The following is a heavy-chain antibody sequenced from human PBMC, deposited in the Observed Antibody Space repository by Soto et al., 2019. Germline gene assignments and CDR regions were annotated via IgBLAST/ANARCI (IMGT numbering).Heavy chain of an antibody. CDR2: IYYSGST. J-gene: IGHJ4*02. CDR3: ARRQYDSSGYYPFDY. D-gene: IGHD3-22*01. CDR1: GGSISSGGYY. V-gene: IGHV4-31*03. Sequence: SETLSLTCTVSGGSISSGGYYWSWIRQHPGKGLEWIGYIYYSGSTYYNPSLKSRVTISVDTSKNQFSLKLSSVTAADTAVYYCARRQYDSSGYYPFDYWGQGTLVPVSS.